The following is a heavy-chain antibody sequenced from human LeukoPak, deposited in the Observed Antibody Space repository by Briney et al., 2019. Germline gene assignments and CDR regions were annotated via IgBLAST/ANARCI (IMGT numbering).Heavy chain of an antibody. Sequence: GGSLRLSCVASGSTFNTYNMNWVRQAPGKGLEWVSSITSSSSYMYYADSVKGRFTISRDNAKNSLYLQMNSLRVEDTAVYYCARDAGYGYDRFDYWGQGTQVTVSS. CDR2: ITSSSSYM. CDR1: GSTFNTYN. V-gene: IGHV3-21*06. J-gene: IGHJ4*02. CDR3: ARDAGYGYDRFDY. D-gene: IGHD5-18*01.